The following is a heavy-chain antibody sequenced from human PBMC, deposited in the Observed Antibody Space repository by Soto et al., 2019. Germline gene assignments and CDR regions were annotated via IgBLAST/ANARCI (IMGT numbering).Heavy chain of an antibody. V-gene: IGHV2-5*02. CDR3: AHRYSYCCGGSCYSGFDY. CDR1: GFSLSTSGVG. Sequence: QITLKESGPTLVKPTQTLTLTCTFSGFSLSTSGVGVGWIRQPPGKALEWLALIYWDDDKRYSPSLKSRLNISKYTSRYHQVLTKTNMDPVDTAAFYCAHRYSYCCGGSCYSGFDYWGQGTLGTVSS. J-gene: IGHJ4*02. D-gene: IGHD2-15*01. CDR2: IYWDDDK.